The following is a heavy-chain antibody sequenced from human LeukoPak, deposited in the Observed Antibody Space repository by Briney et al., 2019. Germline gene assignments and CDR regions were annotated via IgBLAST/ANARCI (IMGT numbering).Heavy chain of an antibody. CDR1: GVTVSSNY. CDR2: IYSGGST. V-gene: IGHV3-53*01. D-gene: IGHD3-10*01. J-gene: IGHJ5*02. CDR3: ARVSRGSGGWFDP. Sequence: GGSLRLSCAASGVTVSSNYMSWVRQAPGKGLEWVSVIYSGGSTYYADSVKGRFTISRDNSKNTLYLQMNSLRAEDTAVYYCARVSRGSGGWFDPWGQGTLVTVSS.